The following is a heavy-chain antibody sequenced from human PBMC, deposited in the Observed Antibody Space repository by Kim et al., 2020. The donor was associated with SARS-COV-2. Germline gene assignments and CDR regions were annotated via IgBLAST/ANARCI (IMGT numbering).Heavy chain of an antibody. CDR2: ITHDGNK. J-gene: IGHJ3*01. CDR1: GFTFDDYS. D-gene: IGHD2-15*01. CDR3: CKKNTSATIFD. Sequence: GGSLRLSCEASGFTFDDYSMHWVRQAPGKGLEWVSLITHDGNKYYTDSVKGRLAISRDNSKNTPHLQKTSLHPADTPPFSYCKKNTSATIFD. V-gene: IGHV3-43*01.